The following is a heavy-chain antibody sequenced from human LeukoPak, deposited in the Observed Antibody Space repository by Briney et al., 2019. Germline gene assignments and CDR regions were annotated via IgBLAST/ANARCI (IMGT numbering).Heavy chain of an antibody. D-gene: IGHD6-13*01. V-gene: IGHV3-23*01. Sequence: PGGSLRLSCAASGFTFSNYAMSWVRQAPGKGLEWVSAINRDSGSTYYADSVRGRFTISRDNSKNTLYLHMSSLRAEDTAVYYCAKEPRGSSSRLIYFDYWGQGTLVTVSS. CDR2: INRDSGST. J-gene: IGHJ4*02. CDR1: GFTFSNYA. CDR3: AKEPRGSSSRLIYFDY.